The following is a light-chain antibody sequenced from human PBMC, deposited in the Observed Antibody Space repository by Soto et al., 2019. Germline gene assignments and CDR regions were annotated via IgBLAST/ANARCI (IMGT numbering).Light chain of an antibody. CDR2: VGTGGIVG. V-gene: IGLV9-49*01. CDR3: GADHGSGSNYVVV. Sequence: QSVLTQPPSASASLGASVTLTCTLSSGYSNYKVDWYQQRPGKGPRFVMRVGTGGIVGSKGDGIPDRFSVLGSGLNRYLTIKNIQEVDESDYHCGADHGSGSNYVVVFGGGTQLTVL. CDR1: SGYSNYK. J-gene: IGLJ2*01.